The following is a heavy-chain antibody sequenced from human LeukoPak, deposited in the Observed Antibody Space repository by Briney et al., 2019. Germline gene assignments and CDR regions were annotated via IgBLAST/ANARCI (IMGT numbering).Heavy chain of an antibody. D-gene: IGHD4-17*01. CDR3: ARPTVTTGYYYAMNV. CDR2: IWDDGSLT. CDR1: GFTFSRYG. J-gene: IGHJ6*02. V-gene: IGHV3-33*01. Sequence: PGRSLRLSCAASGFTFSRYGMHWVRQAPGKGLEWVAFIWDDGSLTYYADSVKDRFTISRDNSKNTLYLQMNSLRPEDTAVYYCARPTVTTGYYYAMNVWGQGTTVTVSS.